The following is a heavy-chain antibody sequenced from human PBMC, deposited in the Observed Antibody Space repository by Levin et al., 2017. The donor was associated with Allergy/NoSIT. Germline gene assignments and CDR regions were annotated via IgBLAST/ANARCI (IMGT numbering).Heavy chain of an antibody. CDR1: GGSISSSY. V-gene: IGHV4-59*08. CDR3: ARGLNWFDP. Sequence: SQTLSLTCTVSGGSISSSYWSWIRQPPGKGLEWIGYIYYSGSTNYNPSLKSRVTISVDTSKNQFSLKLSSVTAADTAVYYCARGLNWFDPWGQGTLVTVSS. J-gene: IGHJ5*02. CDR2: IYYSGST. D-gene: IGHD5/OR15-5a*01.